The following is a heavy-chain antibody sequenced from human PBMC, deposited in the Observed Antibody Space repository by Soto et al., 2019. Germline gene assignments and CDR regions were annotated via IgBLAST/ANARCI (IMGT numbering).Heavy chain of an antibody. CDR2: IITIFGTA. V-gene: IGHV1-69*01. D-gene: IGHD2-15*01. Sequence: QVQLVQSGAEVKKPGSSVKLSCKAPGGTFSSYAISWVRQAPGQGLEWMGGIITIFGTAKYAQQFQGRVTITADESTSTGYMELSSLRSEDTAVYYCARSQGGSSSLDIYYYYYYGMDVWGQGTTVTVSS. CDR3: ARSQGGSSSLDIYYYYYYGMDV. CDR1: GGTFSSYA. J-gene: IGHJ6*02.